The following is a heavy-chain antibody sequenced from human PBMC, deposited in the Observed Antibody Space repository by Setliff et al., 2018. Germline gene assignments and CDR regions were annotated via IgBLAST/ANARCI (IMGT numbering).Heavy chain of an antibody. Sequence: ASVKVSCKASGYTFTGYDFHWVRQAPGQGLEWLGWINPNNGDTNSAQKFQGRLTMTRDTSISTAYMELSSLRSDDTAVYYCARQPMDTIMVTFDYWGQGILVTVSS. D-gene: IGHD5-12*01. CDR2: INPNNGDT. V-gene: IGHV1-2*02. J-gene: IGHJ4*02. CDR1: GYTFTGYD. CDR3: ARQPMDTIMVTFDY.